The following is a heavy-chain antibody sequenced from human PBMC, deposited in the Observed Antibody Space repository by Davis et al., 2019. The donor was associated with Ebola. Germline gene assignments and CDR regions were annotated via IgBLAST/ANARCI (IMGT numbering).Heavy chain of an antibody. CDR3: ARDPYDAGGYGAFDI. V-gene: IGHV3-21*01. Sequence: PGGSLRLSCAGSGFIFSDYSMNWVRQAPGKGLEWVSSISDTGTYIYYAASVKGRFTISRDNSKKSLYLQMNSLGVEDTAVYYCARDPYDAGGYGAFDIWGQGTMVTVSS. CDR1: GFIFSDYS. J-gene: IGHJ3*02. D-gene: IGHD3-22*01. CDR2: ISDTGTYI.